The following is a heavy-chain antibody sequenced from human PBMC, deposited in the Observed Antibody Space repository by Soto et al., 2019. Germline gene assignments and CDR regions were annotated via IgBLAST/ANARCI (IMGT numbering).Heavy chain of an antibody. D-gene: IGHD5-12*01. CDR3: ARNAKSYSGYDSLFYFHY. J-gene: IGHJ4*02. V-gene: IGHV1-69*01. Sequence: QVQLVQSGAEVKRPGSSVKVSCKTSGGAFSSYAVSWVRQAPGQGREWMGGIIPNFGTANYAKKFPGRVTITAYESTSTAYMDLSSLRSADTAVYYCARNAKSYSGYDSLFYFHYWGQGTLVTVSS. CDR1: GGAFSSYA. CDR2: IIPNFGTA.